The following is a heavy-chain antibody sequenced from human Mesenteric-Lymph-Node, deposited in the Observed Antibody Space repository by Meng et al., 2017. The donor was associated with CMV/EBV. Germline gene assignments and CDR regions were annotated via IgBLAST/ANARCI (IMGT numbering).Heavy chain of an antibody. V-gene: IGHV3-73*01. Sequence: CAASGFNFSISAIHWVRQSPGKGLEWVGRIRTRTNRYATAYAAAVKGRFTVSRDDSKSTAYLQMTSLTTEDTAVYYCTRLNYGSDYWGQGTLVTVSS. CDR2: IRTRTNRYAT. CDR3: TRLNYGSDY. D-gene: IGHD3-16*01. J-gene: IGHJ4*02. CDR1: GFNFSISA.